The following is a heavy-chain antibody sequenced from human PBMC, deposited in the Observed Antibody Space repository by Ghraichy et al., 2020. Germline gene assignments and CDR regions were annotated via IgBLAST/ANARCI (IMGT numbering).Heavy chain of an antibody. CDR2: IYYSGST. CDR1: GGSISSYY. V-gene: IGHV4-59*01. D-gene: IGHD7-27*01. CDR3: AREAQLGNLFDY. Sequence: SETLSLTCTVSGGSISSYYWSWIRQPPGKGLEWIGYIYYSGSTNYNPSLKSRVTISVDTSKNQFSLKLSSVTAADTAVYYCAREAQLGNLFDYWGQGTLVTVSS. J-gene: IGHJ4*02.